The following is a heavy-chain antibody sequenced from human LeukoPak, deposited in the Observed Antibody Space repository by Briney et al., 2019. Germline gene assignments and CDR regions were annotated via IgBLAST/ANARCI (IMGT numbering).Heavy chain of an antibody. D-gene: IGHD4-11*01. V-gene: IGHV4-31*03. Sequence: SETLSLTCTVSGGSISSGGYSWSWIRQHPGKGLEWIGYIYYSGSTYYNPSLKSRVTISVDTSKNQFSLGLSSVTAADTAVYYCARNRYSGYFDYWGQGTLVTVSS. J-gene: IGHJ4*02. CDR1: GGSISSGGYS. CDR2: IYYSGST. CDR3: ARNRYSGYFDY.